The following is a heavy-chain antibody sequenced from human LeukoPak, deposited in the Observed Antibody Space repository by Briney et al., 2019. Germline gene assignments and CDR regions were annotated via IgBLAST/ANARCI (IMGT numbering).Heavy chain of an antibody. J-gene: IGHJ3*02. CDR2: ISSSSSYT. CDR3: ARVGYYDSSGYGDDAFDI. D-gene: IGHD3-22*01. Sequence: GGSLRLSCAASGFTFSDYYMSWIRQAPGKGLEWVSYISSSSSYTNYADSVKGRFTISRDNAKNSLYLQMNSLRAEDTAVYYCARVGYYDSSGYGDDAFDIWGQGTMVTVSS. V-gene: IGHV3-11*06. CDR1: GFTFSDYY.